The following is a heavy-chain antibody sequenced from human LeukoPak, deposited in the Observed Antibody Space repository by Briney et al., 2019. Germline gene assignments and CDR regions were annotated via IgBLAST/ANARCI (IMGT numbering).Heavy chain of an antibody. CDR1: GFTLPFG. CDR3: AKGAVGKTESSGYPPHFDY. CDR2: VSATGYTT. V-gene: IGHV3-23*01. D-gene: IGHD3-22*01. Sequence: GGTLRLSCVLSGFTLPFGMSWVRQAPGKGLEWVSYVSATGYTTSYADSAKGRFTISRDNAKKTVFLQMDGLRAADTAVYYCAKGAVGKTESSGYPPHFDYWGQGTLVTVSS. J-gene: IGHJ4*02.